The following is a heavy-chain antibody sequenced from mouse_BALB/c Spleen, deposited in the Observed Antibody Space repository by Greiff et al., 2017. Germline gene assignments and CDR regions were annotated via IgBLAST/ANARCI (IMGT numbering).Heavy chain of an antibody. CDR1: GFTFSSYG. CDR2: INSNGGST. V-gene: IGHV5-6-3*01. CDR3: ARETTVYAMDY. Sequence: EVQGVESGGGLVQPGGSLKLSCAASGFTFSSYGMSWVRQTPDKRLELVATINSNGGSTYYPDSVKGRFTISRDNAKNTLYLQMSSLKSEDTAMYYCARETTVYAMDYWGQGTSVTVSS. J-gene: IGHJ4*01. D-gene: IGHD1-1*01.